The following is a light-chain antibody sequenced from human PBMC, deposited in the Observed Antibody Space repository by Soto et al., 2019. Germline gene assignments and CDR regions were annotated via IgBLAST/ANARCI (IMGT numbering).Light chain of an antibody. Sequence: SVSGSPGQSITISCTGTSSDVGGYNYVSWYQQHPGKAPKLTIYDVSNRPSGVSNRFSGSKSGNTASLTISGLQAEDEADYYCSSYTSSSPPYVSGPGTKVTVL. CDR1: SSDVGGYNY. CDR2: DVS. V-gene: IGLV2-14*04. J-gene: IGLJ1*01. CDR3: SSYTSSSPPYV.